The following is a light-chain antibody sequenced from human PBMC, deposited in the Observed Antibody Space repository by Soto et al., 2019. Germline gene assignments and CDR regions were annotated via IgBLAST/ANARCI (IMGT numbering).Light chain of an antibody. CDR3: QQTKDWPAT. CDR2: DAS. V-gene: IGKV3-15*01. J-gene: IGKJ1*01. Sequence: EILLTQSPATLSLSPGERATLSFMASQSVSRYLAWYQQKPCQAPRLLIYDASTRAAGIPVRFSGSGSGTEFTLTISGLQSEDFGVYYCQQTKDWPATFGQGTKVDIK. CDR1: QSVSRY.